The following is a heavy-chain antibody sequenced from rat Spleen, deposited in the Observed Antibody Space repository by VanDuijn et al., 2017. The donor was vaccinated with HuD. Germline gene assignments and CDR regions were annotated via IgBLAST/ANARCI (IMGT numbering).Heavy chain of an antibody. V-gene: IGHV5-31*01. CDR3: ARSYIGTTLDY. CDR2: ISDTGGST. D-gene: IGHD1-5*01. J-gene: IGHJ2*01. CDR1: GFTFNHYW. Sequence: EVQLVESGGGLVQTGRSLKLSCLASGFTFNHYWMTWIRQAPGKGLEWIACISDTGGSTYYRDSVKGRFTISRDNAKSTLYLQMNSLRSEDTATYYCARSYIGTTLDYWGQGVMVTVSS.